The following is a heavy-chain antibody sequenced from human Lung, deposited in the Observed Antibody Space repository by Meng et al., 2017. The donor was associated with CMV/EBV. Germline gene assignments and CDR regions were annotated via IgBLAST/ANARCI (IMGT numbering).Heavy chain of an antibody. CDR3: ARALDTAMVTFDY. CDR1: GGSISSGDYY. D-gene: IGHD5-18*01. V-gene: IGHV4-30-4*08. CDR2: IYYSGST. Sequence: QVQLQESGPGLGNPSHTLSLTLTVSGGSISSGDYYWSWIRQPPGKGLEWIGYIYYSGSTYYNPSLKSRVTISVDTSKNQFSLKLSSVTAADTAVYYCARALDTAMVTFDYWGQGTLVTVSS. J-gene: IGHJ4*02.